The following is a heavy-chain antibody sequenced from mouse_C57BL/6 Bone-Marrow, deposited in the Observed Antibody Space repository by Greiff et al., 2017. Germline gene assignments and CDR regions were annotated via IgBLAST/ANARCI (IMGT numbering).Heavy chain of an antibody. CDR1: GFTFNTYA. V-gene: IGHV10-3*01. CDR2: IRSKSSNYET. CDR3: VREGYDCTVNYFDY. J-gene: IGHJ2*01. D-gene: IGHD2-4*01. Sequence: EVMLVESGGGLVQPKGSLKLSCAASGFTFNTYAMHWVRPAPGKGLEWVARIRSKSSNYETYYADTVKDRFTISRDDSQSMLYLQMNTLKTEDTAMYYCVREGYDCTVNYFDYWGQGTTLTVSS.